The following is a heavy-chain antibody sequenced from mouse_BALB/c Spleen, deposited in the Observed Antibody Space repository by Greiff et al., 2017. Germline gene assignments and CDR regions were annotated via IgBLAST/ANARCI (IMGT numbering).Heavy chain of an antibody. CDR1: GFTFSSYG. V-gene: IGHV5-6*01. CDR2: ISSGGGST. CDR3: ARGDYYGSSYVFAY. D-gene: IGHD1-1*01. J-gene: IGHJ3*01. Sequence: EVQGVESGGDLVKPGGSLKLSCAASGFTFSSYGMSWVRQTPDKRLEWVATISSGGGSTYYPDTVKGRFTISRDNAKNTLYLQMSSLKSEDTAMYYCARGDYYGSSYVFAYWGQGTLVTVSA.